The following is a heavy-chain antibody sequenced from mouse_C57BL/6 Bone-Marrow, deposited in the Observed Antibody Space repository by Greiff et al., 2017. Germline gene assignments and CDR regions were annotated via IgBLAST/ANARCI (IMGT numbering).Heavy chain of an antibody. D-gene: IGHD2-1*01. CDR2: IYPRSGNT. V-gene: IGHV1-81*01. J-gene: IGHJ4*01. Sequence: QVQLKQSGAELARPGASVKLSCKASGYTFTSYGISWVKQRPGQGLEWIGEIYPRSGNTYYNEKFKGKATLTADKSSSTAYMELRSLTSEDSAVYFCARPPFYYYAMDYWGQGTSVTVSS. CDR1: GYTFTSYG. CDR3: ARPPFYYYAMDY.